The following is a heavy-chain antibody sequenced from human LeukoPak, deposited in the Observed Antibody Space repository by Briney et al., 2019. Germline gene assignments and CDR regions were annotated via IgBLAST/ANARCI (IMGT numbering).Heavy chain of an antibody. CDR3: ARGRQCDY. V-gene: IGHV3-53*01. D-gene: IGHD4-11*01. J-gene: IGHJ4*02. CDR2: LYSGGTA. CDR1: GSIVSSNY. Sequence: GGSLRLSCVASGSIVSSNYINWVRQAPGKGLEWISILYSGGTAFYADSVKGRFTISRDNSKNTLYLQMNNLRADDTAMYYCARGRQCDYWGQGTLVTVSS.